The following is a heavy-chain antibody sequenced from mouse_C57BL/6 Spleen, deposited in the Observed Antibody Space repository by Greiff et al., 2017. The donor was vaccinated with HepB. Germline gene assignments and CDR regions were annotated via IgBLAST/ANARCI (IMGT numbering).Heavy chain of an antibody. CDR2: IDPNSGGT. Sequence: QVQLQQPGAELVKPGASVKLSCKASGYTFTSYWMHWVKQRPGRGLEWIGRIDPNSGGTKYNEKFKSKATLTVDKPSSTAYMQLSSLTSEDSAVYYCARLREGTAQATAWFAYWGQGTLVTVSA. J-gene: IGHJ3*01. V-gene: IGHV1-72*01. CDR1: GYTFTSYW. CDR3: ARLREGTAQATAWFAY. D-gene: IGHD3-2*02.